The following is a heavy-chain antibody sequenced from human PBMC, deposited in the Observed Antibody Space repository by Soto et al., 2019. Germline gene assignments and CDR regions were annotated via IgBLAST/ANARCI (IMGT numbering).Heavy chain of an antibody. D-gene: IGHD4-17*01. J-gene: IGHJ6*02. Sequence: GGSLRLSCAASGFTFSSYAMSWVRQAPGKGLEWVSAISGSGGSTYYADSVKGRFTISRDNSKNTLYLQMNSLRAEDTAVYYCARGVLRFFYGMDVWGQGTTVTVSS. V-gene: IGHV3-23*01. CDR3: ARGVLRFFYGMDV. CDR2: ISGSGGST. CDR1: GFTFSSYA.